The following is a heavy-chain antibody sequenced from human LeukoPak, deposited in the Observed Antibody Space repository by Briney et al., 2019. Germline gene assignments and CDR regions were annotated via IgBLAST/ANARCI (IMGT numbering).Heavy chain of an antibody. Sequence: GGSLRLSCAASGFTFSSYEMNWVRKAPGQGLERVSYISSSGSTIYYADSVKGRFTISRDNATNSLYLQMNSLRAEDTAVYYWARQQAGGYFDHWGQGTLVTVSS. V-gene: IGHV3-48*03. D-gene: IGHD3-10*01. J-gene: IGHJ4*02. CDR3: ARQQAGGYFDH. CDR2: ISSSGSTI. CDR1: GFTFSSYE.